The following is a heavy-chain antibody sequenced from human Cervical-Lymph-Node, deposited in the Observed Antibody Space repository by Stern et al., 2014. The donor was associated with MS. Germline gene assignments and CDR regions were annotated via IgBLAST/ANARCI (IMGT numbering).Heavy chain of an antibody. J-gene: IGHJ4*02. CDR2: IIPLLGTS. Sequence: VQLVQSGAEVKKPGSSVRVSCRASGGTFNNYAIAWVRQAPGQGLEWLGGIIPLLGTSTYAQIFQGRLPINADDFSKGYMELSALPSDDTAVYYCARDRSRGVPPFFDYWGRGTLVPVSS. CDR3: ARDRSRGVPPFFDY. V-gene: IGHV1-69*01. CDR1: GGTFNNYA. D-gene: IGHD3-16*01.